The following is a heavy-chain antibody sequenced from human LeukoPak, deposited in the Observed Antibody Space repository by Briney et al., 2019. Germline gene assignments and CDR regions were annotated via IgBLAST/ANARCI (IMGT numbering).Heavy chain of an antibody. J-gene: IGHJ4*02. CDR1: GYTFTSCD. D-gene: IGHD6-13*01. Sequence: ASVKVSCKASGYTFTSCDINWVRQATGQGLEWMGWMNPNSGNTGYAQKFQGRVTMTRNTSISTAYMELSSLRSEDTAVYYCAREGSTVTSFFDYWGQGTLVTVSS. V-gene: IGHV1-8*02. CDR3: AREGSTVTSFFDY. CDR2: MNPNSGNT.